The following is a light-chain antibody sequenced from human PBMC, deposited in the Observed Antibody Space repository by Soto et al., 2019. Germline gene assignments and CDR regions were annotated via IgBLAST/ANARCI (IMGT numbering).Light chain of an antibody. CDR3: SSYTSSSTLV. V-gene: IGLV2-14*01. Sequence: QSALTQPASVSGSPGQSITISCHGTSSDVGGYNYVSWYQQHPGKAPKLMIYDVSNRPSGVSNRFSGSKSGNTASLTISGLQAEDEADYYCSSYTSSSTLVFGRGTKLTVL. CDR1: SSDVGGYNY. CDR2: DVS. J-gene: IGLJ2*01.